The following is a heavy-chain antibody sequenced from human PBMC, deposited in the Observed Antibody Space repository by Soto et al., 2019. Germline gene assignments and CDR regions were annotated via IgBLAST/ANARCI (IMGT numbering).Heavy chain of an antibody. D-gene: IGHD6-6*01. Sequence: SETLSLTCAVYGGSFSGYYWSWIRQPPGKGLEWIGEINHSGSTNYNPSLKSRVTISVDTSKNQFSLKLSSVTAADTAVYYCARGLVIIAARRGWFDPWGQGTLVTVS. CDR2: INHSGST. CDR3: ARGLVIIAARRGWFDP. V-gene: IGHV4-34*01. CDR1: GGSFSGYY. J-gene: IGHJ5*02.